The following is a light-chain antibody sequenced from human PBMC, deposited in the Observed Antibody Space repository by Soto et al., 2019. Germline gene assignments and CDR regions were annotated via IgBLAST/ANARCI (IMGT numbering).Light chain of an antibody. J-gene: IGKJ1*01. V-gene: IGKV3-15*01. CDR2: GAS. Sequence: EIVMTQSPATLSVSPGERVTLSCRASQSVSSSFAWYQQKPGQAPRLLIHGASTRAIGIPARFSGSGSETEFTFTISSLQSEDFAVYYCQQSNNWWTFGLTTQVEI. CDR1: QSVSSS. CDR3: QQSNNWWT.